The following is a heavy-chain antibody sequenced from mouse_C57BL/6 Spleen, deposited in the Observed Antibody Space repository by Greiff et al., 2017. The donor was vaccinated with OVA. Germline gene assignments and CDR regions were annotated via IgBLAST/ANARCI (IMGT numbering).Heavy chain of an antibody. CDR1: GYTFTSYW. CDR3: ARNLLGWFAY. Sequence: VQLQQSGAELVMPGASVKLSCTASGYTFTSYWMHWVKQRPGQGLEWIGEIDPYDSYTNYNPKFKGKSTLTVDKSSSTAYMQLSSLTSEDSAVSCCARNLLGWFAYWGQGTLVTVSA. D-gene: IGHD2-10*01. CDR2: IDPYDSYT. V-gene: IGHV1-69*01. J-gene: IGHJ3*01.